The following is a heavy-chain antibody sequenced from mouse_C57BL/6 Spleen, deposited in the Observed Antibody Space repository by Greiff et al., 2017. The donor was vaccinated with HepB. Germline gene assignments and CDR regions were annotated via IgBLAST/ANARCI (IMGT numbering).Heavy chain of an antibody. CDR3: ALSDSSGYVIDY. CDR1: GYSFTDYN. D-gene: IGHD3-2*02. Sequence: VQLKESGPELVKPGASVKISCKASGYSFTDYNMNWVKQSNGKSLEWIGVINPNYGTTSYNQKFKGKATLTVDQSSSTAYMQLNSLTSEDSAVYYWALSDSSGYVIDYWGQGTTLTVSS. CDR2: INPNYGTT. V-gene: IGHV1-39*01. J-gene: IGHJ2*01.